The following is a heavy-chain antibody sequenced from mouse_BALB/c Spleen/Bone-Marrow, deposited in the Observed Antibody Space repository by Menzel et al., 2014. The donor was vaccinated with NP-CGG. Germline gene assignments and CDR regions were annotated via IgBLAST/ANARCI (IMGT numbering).Heavy chain of an antibody. V-gene: IGHV1-7*01. D-gene: IGHD2-4*01. CDR3: ARDDYDAIAY. CDR2: INPSTGYT. CDR1: GYTFTSYW. J-gene: IGHJ3*01. Sequence: QVQLKESGAELAKPGASVKMSCKASGYTFTSYWMHWVKQRPGQGLEWIGYINPSTGYTEYNQKFKDKATLTAVKSSTTAYTQLRSLTSEDSAVYYCARDDYDAIAYWGQGTLVTVSA.